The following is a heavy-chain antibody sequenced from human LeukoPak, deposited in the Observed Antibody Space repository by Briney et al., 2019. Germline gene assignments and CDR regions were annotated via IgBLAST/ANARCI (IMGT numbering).Heavy chain of an antibody. CDR1: GGSISSGGYY. D-gene: IGHD3-9*01. CDR3: ARDNVDDILTGTLGP. J-gene: IGHJ5*02. CDR2: IYYSGST. Sequence: SQTLSLTCTVSGGSISSGGYYWSWIRQHPGKGLEWIGYIYYSGSTYYNPSLKSRVTISVDTSKNQFSLKLSSVTAADTAVYYCARDNVDDILTGTLGPWGQGTLVTVSS. V-gene: IGHV4-31*03.